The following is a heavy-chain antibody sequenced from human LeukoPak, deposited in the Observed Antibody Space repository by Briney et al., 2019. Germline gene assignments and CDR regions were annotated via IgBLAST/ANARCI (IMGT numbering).Heavy chain of an antibody. D-gene: IGHD6-19*01. CDR1: GVTVSSNY. CDR2: IGGSGGST. J-gene: IGHJ4*02. Sequence: GGAPRLSCAASGVTVSSNYMSCVPQAPGKGLEWVSAIGGSGGSTYYAESVKGRFTISRDNSKNTLYLQMNSLRAEDTAVYYCAKDRVAGTDYWGQGTLVTVSS. V-gene: IGHV3-23*01. CDR3: AKDRVAGTDY.